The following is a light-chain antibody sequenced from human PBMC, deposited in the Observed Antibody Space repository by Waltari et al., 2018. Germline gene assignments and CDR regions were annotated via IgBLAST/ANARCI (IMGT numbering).Light chain of an antibody. CDR2: CAS. V-gene: IGKV4-1*01. CDR3: QQYYSTPPRT. CDR1: VLYSSNNKNY. Sequence: VLYSSNNKNYLAWYQQKPGQPPKLLIYCASTRESGVPDRFSGSGSGTDFTLTSSSLQAEDVAVYYCQQYYSTPPRTFGQGTKVEIK. J-gene: IGKJ1*01.